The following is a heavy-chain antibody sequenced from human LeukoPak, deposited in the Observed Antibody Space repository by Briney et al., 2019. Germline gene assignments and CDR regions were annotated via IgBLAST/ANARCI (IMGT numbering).Heavy chain of an antibody. CDR2: IYNSGSA. J-gene: IGHJ4*02. D-gene: IGHD3-22*01. CDR3: ARRGAGSSGFFDY. Sequence: PSETLSLTCTVSSGSISTYYWSWIRQPPGKGLEWIGYIYNSGSANYNPSLKSRVTISVDTSKNQFSLKLSSVPAADTAVYYCARRGAGSSGFFDYWGQGTLVTVSS. CDR1: SGSISTYY. V-gene: IGHV4-59*01.